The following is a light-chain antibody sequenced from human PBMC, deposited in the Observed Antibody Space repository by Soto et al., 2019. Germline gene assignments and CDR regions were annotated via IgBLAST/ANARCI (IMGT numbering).Light chain of an antibody. CDR2: GAS. V-gene: IGKV3-20*01. Sequence: EIVLTQSPGTLSLSPGEGATLSCRASQSVSSSYLAWYQQKPGQAPRLLIYGASSRATAIPDRFSGSGSGTDFTLTINRLEPEDLAVYYCQQYGSSPQTFGQGTKVEIK. J-gene: IGKJ1*01. CDR1: QSVSSSY. CDR3: QQYGSSPQT.